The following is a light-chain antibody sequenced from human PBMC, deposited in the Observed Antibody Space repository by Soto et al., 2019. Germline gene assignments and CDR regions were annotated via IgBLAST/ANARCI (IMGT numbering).Light chain of an antibody. Sequence: LVMTQSPATLSVSPGERATLSCRASQSVSNNLAWYQQKPGQAPRLLIYGASTRATGIPARFSGSGSGTEFTLTISSLQSEDFAVYYCQQYNNWLTWTFGQGTKV. CDR1: QSVSNN. CDR3: QQYNNWLTWT. V-gene: IGKV3-15*01. J-gene: IGKJ1*01. CDR2: GAS.